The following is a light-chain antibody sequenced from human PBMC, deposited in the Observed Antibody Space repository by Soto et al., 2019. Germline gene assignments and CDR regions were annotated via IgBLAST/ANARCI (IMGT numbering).Light chain of an antibody. Sequence: EIFITHSPATLSFAPSXXXTLXRISSQSVSSNLAWYQQKPGQAPRLLIYGASTRATGIPARFSGSGSGTEFTLTISSLQSEDFAIYYCQHYNNWPPWTFGQGTKVDIK. J-gene: IGKJ1*01. V-gene: IGKV3-15*01. CDR1: QSVSSN. CDR3: QHYNNWPPWT. CDR2: GAS.